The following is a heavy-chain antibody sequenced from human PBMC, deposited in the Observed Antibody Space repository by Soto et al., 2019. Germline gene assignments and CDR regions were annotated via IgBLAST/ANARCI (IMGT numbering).Heavy chain of an antibody. CDR1: GYAFTTYG. CDR2: ISAQNGNT. Sequence: QVHLVQSGAEVKKPGASVKVSCKGSGYAFTTYGITWVRQAPGQGLEWMGRISAQNGNTNYAQKLQGRVTVTRDTSTSTAYMELRSLRSDDTDVYYCARGRSGDYWGQGALVTVSS. V-gene: IGHV1-18*01. J-gene: IGHJ4*02. CDR3: ARGRSGDY.